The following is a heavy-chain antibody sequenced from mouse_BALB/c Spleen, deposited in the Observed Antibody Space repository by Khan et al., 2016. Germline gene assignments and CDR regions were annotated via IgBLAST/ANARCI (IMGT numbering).Heavy chain of an antibody. Sequence: VQLQQSGAELVKPGASVKLSCTAVGFNIKDTYIHWVKQRPEQGLEWIGRIDPANGNTKYDPKFQGKATITSDTSSNTAYLQLSSLTSEDTAVCYWPKSLGAHAMDYWGQGTSVTVSS. CDR2: IDPANGNT. V-gene: IGHV14-3*02. D-gene: IGHD3-3*01. CDR3: PKSLGAHAMDY. J-gene: IGHJ4*01. CDR1: GFNIKDTY.